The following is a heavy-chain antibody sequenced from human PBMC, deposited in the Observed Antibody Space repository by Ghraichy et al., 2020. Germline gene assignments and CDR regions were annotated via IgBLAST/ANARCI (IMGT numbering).Heavy chain of an antibody. D-gene: IGHD3-22*01. Sequence: GGSLRLSCAASGFIFDDYAMHWVRQIPGKGLEWVSGISWNSGSIGYADSVKGRFTISRDNAKNSLYLQMTSLRAEDTALYYCVKDYDSSGYFAAYWGQGTLVTVSS. CDR2: ISWNSGSI. V-gene: IGHV3-9*01. J-gene: IGHJ4*02. CDR1: GFIFDDYA. CDR3: VKDYDSSGYFAAY.